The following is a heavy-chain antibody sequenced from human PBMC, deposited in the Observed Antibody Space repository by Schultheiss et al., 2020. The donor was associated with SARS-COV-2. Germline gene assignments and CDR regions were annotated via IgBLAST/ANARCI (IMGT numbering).Heavy chain of an antibody. Sequence: GGSLRLSCVASGFSFNTYYMNWVRQAPGKGLEWVGRIKSKTDGGTTDYAAPVKGRFTISRDDSKNTLYLQMNSLKTEDTAVYYCTTDLYCSSTSCYAGGSWFDPWGQGTLVTVSS. CDR2: IKSKTDGGTT. V-gene: IGHV3-15*01. CDR3: TTDLYCSSTSCYAGGSWFDP. D-gene: IGHD2-2*01. J-gene: IGHJ5*02. CDR1: GFSFNTYY.